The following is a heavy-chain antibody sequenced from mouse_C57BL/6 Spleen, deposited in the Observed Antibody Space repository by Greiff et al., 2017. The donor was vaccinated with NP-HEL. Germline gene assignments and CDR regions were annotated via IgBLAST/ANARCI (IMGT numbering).Heavy chain of an antibody. CDR3: TREGTGDAMDY. J-gene: IGHJ4*01. CDR1: GFTFSSYA. CDR2: ISSGGDYI. V-gene: IGHV5-9-1*02. Sequence: EVNVVESGEGLVKPGGSLKLSCAASGFTFSSYAMSWVRQTPEKRLEWVAYISSGGDYIYYADTVKGRFTISRDNARNTLYLQMSSLKSEDTAMYYCTREGTGDAMDYWGQGTSVTVSS. D-gene: IGHD3-3*01.